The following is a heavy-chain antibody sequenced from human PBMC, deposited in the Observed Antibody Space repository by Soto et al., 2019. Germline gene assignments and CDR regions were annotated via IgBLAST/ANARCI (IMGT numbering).Heavy chain of an antibody. J-gene: IGHJ4*02. CDR1: GFTFDDYA. CDR3: AKGASTTVFAFNDY. V-gene: IGHV3-9*01. CDR2: ISWNSGNL. Sequence: EVQLVESGGGLVQPGRFLRLSCAASGFTFDDYAMHWVRQGPGKGLEWVSSISWNSGNLGYADSVKGRFTISRDNAKNSLYLQMNSLRGEGTALYYCAKGASTTVFAFNDYWGQGTLVTVSS. D-gene: IGHD4-17*01.